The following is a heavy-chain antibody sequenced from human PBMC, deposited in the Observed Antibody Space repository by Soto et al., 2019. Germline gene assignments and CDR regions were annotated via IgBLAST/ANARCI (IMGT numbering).Heavy chain of an antibody. J-gene: IGHJ5*02. CDR3: ARDPPRYCSGGSCAPGWFDP. CDR1: GYTFTSYG. D-gene: IGHD2-15*01. CDR2: ISAYNGNT. V-gene: IGHV1-18*01. Sequence: QVQLVQSGAEVKKPGASVKVSCKASGYTFTSYGISWVRQAPGQGLEWMGWISAYNGNTNYAQKLQGRVTMTTDTSTSTAYMELRSLRSDDTAVYYCARDPPRYCSGGSCAPGWFDPWGQGTLVTVSS.